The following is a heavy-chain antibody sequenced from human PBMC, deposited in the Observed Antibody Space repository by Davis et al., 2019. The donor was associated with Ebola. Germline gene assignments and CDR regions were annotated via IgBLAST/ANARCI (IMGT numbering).Heavy chain of an antibody. CDR2: INSDGSST. V-gene: IGHV3-74*01. Sequence: GESLKISCAASGFTFSSYWMHWVRQAPGKGLVWVSRINSDGSSTSYADSVKGRFTISRDNAKNSLYLQMNSLRAEDTAVYYCASIVGATGLDYWGQGTLVTVSS. CDR1: GFTFSSYW. CDR3: ASIVGATGLDY. J-gene: IGHJ4*02. D-gene: IGHD1-26*01.